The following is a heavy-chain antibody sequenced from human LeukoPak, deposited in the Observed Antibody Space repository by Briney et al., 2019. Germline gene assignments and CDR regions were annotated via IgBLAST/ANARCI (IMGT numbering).Heavy chain of an antibody. CDR3: ARGSGYCGGDCYGY. D-gene: IGHD2-21*01. CDR1: GYTFTGYY. V-gene: IGHV1-2*02. CDR2: INPNSGGT. J-gene: IGHJ4*02. Sequence: ASVNVSCKASGYTFTGYYMHWVRQAPGQGLEWMGWINPNSGGTNYAQKFQGRVTMTRDTSISTAYMELSRLRSDDTAVYYCARGSGYCGGDCYGYWGQGTLVTVSS.